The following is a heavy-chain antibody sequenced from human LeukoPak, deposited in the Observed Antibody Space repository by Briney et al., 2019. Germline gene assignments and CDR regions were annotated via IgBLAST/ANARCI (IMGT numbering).Heavy chain of an antibody. Sequence: PGGSLRLSCAASGFTFSDHYMDWVRQAPGEGLEWVGRSRNKANGYTTEYAASVKGRLTISRDDSKNSLYLQMNSLKTEDTAVYYCARDLRGYFDYWGQGTLVTVSS. D-gene: IGHD4-17*01. CDR2: SRNKANGYTT. CDR3: ARDLRGYFDY. CDR1: GFTFSDHY. J-gene: IGHJ4*02. V-gene: IGHV3-72*01.